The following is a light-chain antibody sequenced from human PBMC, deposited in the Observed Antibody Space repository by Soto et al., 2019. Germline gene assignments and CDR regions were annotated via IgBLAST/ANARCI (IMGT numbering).Light chain of an antibody. J-gene: IGKJ1*01. V-gene: IGKV1-5*03. CDR2: KAS. CDR1: QSISSR. Sequence: DIQMTQSPSTLSASVGDRATITCRASQSISSRLAWYQQKPGKAPTLLIYKASSLESGVPSSFSGSGSETEITLTISSLQPDDFATYYRQQYNSYPWTFGQGTKVEIK. CDR3: QQYNSYPWT.